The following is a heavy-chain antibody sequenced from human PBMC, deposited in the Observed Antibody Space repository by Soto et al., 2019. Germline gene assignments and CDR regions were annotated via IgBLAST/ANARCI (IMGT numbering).Heavy chain of an antibody. V-gene: IGHV4-61*08. CDR1: GGSISSGGYY. Sequence: SETLSLTCTVSGGSISSGGYYWSWIRQPPGKGLEWIGYIYYSGSTNYNPPLKSRVTISVDTSKNQFSLRLSSVTAADTAVYYCARHGHWAPFDDWGQGTLVTVSS. D-gene: IGHD3-16*01. CDR3: ARHGHWAPFDD. J-gene: IGHJ4*02. CDR2: IYYSGST.